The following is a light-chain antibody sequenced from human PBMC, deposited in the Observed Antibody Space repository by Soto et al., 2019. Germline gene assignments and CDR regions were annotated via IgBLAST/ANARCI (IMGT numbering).Light chain of an antibody. Sequence: IVLTQSPLSLPVTLGQPASISCRSSESPVITDGDTLLNWFQQRPGQSPRRLIYRVSNRDFGVPDKCNGSGSGTEFTLKISSVEAEDVAIYYCMHGARWPYTFGRGTKLEI. CDR1: ESPVITDGDTL. CDR2: RVS. V-gene: IGKV2-30*01. CDR3: MHGARWPYT. J-gene: IGKJ2*01.